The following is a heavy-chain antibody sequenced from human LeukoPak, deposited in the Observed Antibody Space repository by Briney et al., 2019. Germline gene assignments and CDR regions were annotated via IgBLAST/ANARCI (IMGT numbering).Heavy chain of an antibody. Sequence: SVKLSCKASGGTFSSYAISWVRQAPGQGLEWLGGIIPIFGTANYAQKFQGRVTITADESTSTAYMELSSLRSEDTAVYYCARDPGTMVRGVNRFDYWGQGTLVTVSS. V-gene: IGHV1-69*13. CDR2: IIPIFGTA. CDR3: ARDPGTMVRGVNRFDY. CDR1: GGTFSSYA. D-gene: IGHD3-10*01. J-gene: IGHJ4*02.